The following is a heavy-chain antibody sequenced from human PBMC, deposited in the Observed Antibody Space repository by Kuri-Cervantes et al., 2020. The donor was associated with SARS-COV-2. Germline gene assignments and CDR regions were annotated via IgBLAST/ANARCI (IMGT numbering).Heavy chain of an antibody. J-gene: IGHJ6*02. Sequence: ASVKVSCKASGYTFTSYGISWVRQAPGQGLEWMGWISAYNGNTNYAQKLQGRVTMTTDTSTSTAYMELRSLRSEDTAVYYCERSGDCSSTSCYRDLYYYYYGMDVWGQGTTVTVSS. CDR1: GYTFTSYG. CDR2: ISAYNGNT. D-gene: IGHD2-2*01. V-gene: IGHV1-18*01. CDR3: ERSGDCSSTSCYRDLYYYYYGMDV.